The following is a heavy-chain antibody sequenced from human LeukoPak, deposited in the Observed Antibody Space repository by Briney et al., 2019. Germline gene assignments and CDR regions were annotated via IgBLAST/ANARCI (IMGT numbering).Heavy chain of an antibody. D-gene: IGHD3-3*01. CDR3: ARQRIDFWSSYYSPPVYNWFDP. V-gene: IGHV4-39*01. CDR1: GGSISSSSYY. Sequence: SETLSLTCTVSGGSISSSSYYWGWIRQPPGKGLEWIGSIYYSGSTYYNPSLKSRVTISVDTSKNQFSLKLSSVTAADTAVYYCARQRIDFWSSYYSPPVYNWFDPWGHGTLVTVSS. J-gene: IGHJ5*02. CDR2: IYYSGST.